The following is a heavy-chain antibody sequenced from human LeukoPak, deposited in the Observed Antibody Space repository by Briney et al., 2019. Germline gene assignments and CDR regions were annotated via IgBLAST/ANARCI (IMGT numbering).Heavy chain of an antibody. CDR2: IVGSGDST. CDR1: GFTFSNFA. Sequence: GGSLRLSCVVSGFTFSNFALTWVRQAPGKGLEWVYTIVGSGDSTYYADSVKGRFTVSRDNSKNTLYLQMNSLRAEDTAVYYCAKDRGDGRYNWFDPWGQGTLVTVSS. CDR3: AKDRGDGRYNWFDP. V-gene: IGHV3-23*01. J-gene: IGHJ5*02. D-gene: IGHD2-21*02.